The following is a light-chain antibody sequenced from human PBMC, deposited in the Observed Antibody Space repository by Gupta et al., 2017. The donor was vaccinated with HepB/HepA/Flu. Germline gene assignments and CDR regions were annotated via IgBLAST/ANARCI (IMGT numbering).Light chain of an antibody. CDR3: QQSYSTST. CDR1: QSISSY. J-gene: IGKJ1*01. Sequence: DIQMTQSPSSLSASVGDRVTITCRASQSISSYLNWYQQKPGKAPKLLIYAASSLQSGVPSRFSGSGYGKDFTLTSSRRQNEDFANYYWQQSYSTSTFGQGTKVEIK. CDR2: AAS. V-gene: IGKV1-39*01.